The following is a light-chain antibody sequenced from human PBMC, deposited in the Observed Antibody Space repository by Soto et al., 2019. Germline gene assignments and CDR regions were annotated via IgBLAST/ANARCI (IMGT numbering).Light chain of an antibody. CDR2: GAS. Sequence: EIVLTQSPGTLHLSPGERATLSCRASQSVSSNYLAWYQQKHGQAPRLLIYGASSRATGIPDRFSGSASGTDFTLTISRLEPEEFAVYYCQQYGSSPFTFGPGTKVDIK. J-gene: IGKJ3*01. CDR3: QQYGSSPFT. CDR1: QSVSSNY. V-gene: IGKV3-20*01.